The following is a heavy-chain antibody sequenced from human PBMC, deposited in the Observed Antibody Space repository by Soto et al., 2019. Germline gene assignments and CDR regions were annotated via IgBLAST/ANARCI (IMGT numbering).Heavy chain of an antibody. Sequence: QVQLQQWGAGLLKPSETLSLTCAVYGGAFSDYYWSWIRQPPGKGLEWIGEIDHIGTTSYNPSLKRRVTISADMSKKQFSLTMTSVTAADTALYYCARDRNLRIWGQGTLVAVSS. CDR1: GGAFSDYY. CDR2: IDHIGTT. V-gene: IGHV4-34*01. J-gene: IGHJ4*02. D-gene: IGHD1-7*01. CDR3: ARDRNLRI.